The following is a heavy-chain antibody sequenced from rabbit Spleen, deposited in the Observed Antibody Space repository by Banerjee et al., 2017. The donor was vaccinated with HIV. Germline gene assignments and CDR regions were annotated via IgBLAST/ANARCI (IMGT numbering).Heavy chain of an antibody. CDR2: AYAGSSGST. J-gene: IGHJ3*01. V-gene: IGHV1S40*01. Sequence: QSLEESGGDLVKPGASLTLTCTASGFSFTYIDYLCWVRQAPGEGLEWVACAYAGSSGSTYSATWAKGRFAISKTSSTTVTLQMTSLSAADTATYFCARDAGTSFSTSGMDLWGLGTLVTVS. CDR3: ARDAGTSFSTSGMDL. D-gene: IGHD8-1*01. CDR1: GFSFTYIDY.